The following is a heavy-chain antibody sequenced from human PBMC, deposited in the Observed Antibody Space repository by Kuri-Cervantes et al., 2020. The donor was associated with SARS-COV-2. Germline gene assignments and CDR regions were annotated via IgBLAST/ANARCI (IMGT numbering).Heavy chain of an antibody. CDR3: YCAPKEGFDS. J-gene: IGHJ4*02. Sequence: GESLKISCKGSGYSFTSYWIGWVRQMPGKGLEWMGMVKTNSGNTLYAQIFQGRVTMTRDTSTSTVYMELSSLTSEDTAIYYCYCAPKEGFDSWGQGTLVTVSS. V-gene: IGHV1-8*02. D-gene: IGHD2-21*01. CDR1: GYSFTSYW. CDR2: VKTNSGNT.